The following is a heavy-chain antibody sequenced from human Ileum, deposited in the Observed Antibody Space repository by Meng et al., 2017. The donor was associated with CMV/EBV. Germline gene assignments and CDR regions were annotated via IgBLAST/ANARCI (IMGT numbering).Heavy chain of an antibody. Sequence: SQTLSLTCVISGDSVSNNYVAWNWIRLSPSMGLEWLGRTYYRSKWRNDYAESVKSRITINPDTSKNQFSLQLNSVSPADTAIYYCARINSGYFDYWGQGTPVTVS. J-gene: IGHJ4*02. CDR2: TYYRSKWRN. CDR3: ARINSGYFDY. D-gene: IGHD3-22*01. CDR1: GDSVSNNYVA. V-gene: IGHV6-1*01.